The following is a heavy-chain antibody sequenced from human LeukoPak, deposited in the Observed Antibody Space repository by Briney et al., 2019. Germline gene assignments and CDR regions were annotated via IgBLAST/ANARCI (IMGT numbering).Heavy chain of an antibody. CDR1: GFTFSSYE. Sequence: TGGSLRLSCAASGFTFSSYEMNWVRQAPGKGLEWVSYISSSGSTIYYADSVKGRFTISRDNAKNSLYLQMNGLRAEDTAVYYCAREVKQWLVRGVFDYWGQGTLVTVSS. D-gene: IGHD6-19*01. J-gene: IGHJ4*02. CDR2: ISSSGSTI. V-gene: IGHV3-48*03. CDR3: AREVKQWLVRGVFDY.